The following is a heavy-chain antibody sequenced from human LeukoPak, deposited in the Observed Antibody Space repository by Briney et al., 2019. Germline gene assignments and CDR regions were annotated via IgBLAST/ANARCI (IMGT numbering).Heavy chain of an antibody. CDR3: AKDHYWSIDY. J-gene: IGHJ4*02. V-gene: IGHV3-74*01. CDR2: IKGDGIST. Sequence: GGSLRLSCAASGFDFSSNWMHWVRHAPGQGLVWVSRIKGDGISTNYADSVKGRFTFSRDIAKNTLYLQMNSLRAEDTGVYYCAKDHYWSIDYWGRGTLVTVSS. CDR1: GFDFSSNW. D-gene: IGHD3-3*01.